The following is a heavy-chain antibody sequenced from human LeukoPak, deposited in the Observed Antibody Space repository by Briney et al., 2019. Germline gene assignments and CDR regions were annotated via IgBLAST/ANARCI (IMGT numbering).Heavy chain of an antibody. D-gene: IGHD6-19*01. CDR3: TKGGWGDS. CDR1: GFTFDDYD. V-gene: IGHV3-43*02. CDR2: ISGDGVGT. J-gene: IGHJ4*02. Sequence: GGSLRLSCAGSGFTFDDYDMHWVRQGPGKGLEWVSFISGDGVGTSYADFAKGRFTISRDNTKNSLYLQMNSLTTEDTAFYFCTKGGWGDSWGQGTLVTVSS.